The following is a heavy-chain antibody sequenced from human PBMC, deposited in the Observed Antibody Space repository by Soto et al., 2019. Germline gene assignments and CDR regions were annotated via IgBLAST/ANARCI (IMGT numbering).Heavy chain of an antibody. D-gene: IGHD5-12*01. CDR3: VGGNGFDY. CDR1: GFTFSTYW. Sequence: EVQLVESGGGLVQPGGSLRLSCADSGFTFSTYWMTWVRQAPGKGLEWVANIKEDGSERYYVDSVKGRFTISRDNAKNALYLHMTSRRAEDTAAYYCVGGNGFDYWGQGTLVTVSS. V-gene: IGHV3-7*01. J-gene: IGHJ4*02. CDR2: IKEDGSER.